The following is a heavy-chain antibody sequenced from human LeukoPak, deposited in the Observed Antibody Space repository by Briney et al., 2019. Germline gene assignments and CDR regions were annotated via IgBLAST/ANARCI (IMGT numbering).Heavy chain of an antibody. CDR3: ARVKGEYCSGGSCPLDY. Sequence: SSETLSLTCAVYGGSFSGYYWSWIRQPPGKGLEWIGEINHSGSTNYNPSLKSRVTISVDTPKNQFSLKLSSVTVADTAVYYCARVKGEYCSGGSCPLDYWGQGTLVTVSS. J-gene: IGHJ4*02. CDR1: GGSFSGYY. D-gene: IGHD2-15*01. V-gene: IGHV4-34*01. CDR2: INHSGST.